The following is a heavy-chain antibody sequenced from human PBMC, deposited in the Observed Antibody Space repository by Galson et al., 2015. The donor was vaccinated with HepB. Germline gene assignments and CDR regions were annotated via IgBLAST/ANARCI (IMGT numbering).Heavy chain of an antibody. CDR3: AKEEKRIQLWFTTGTAPFDY. CDR2: ISGSGGST. D-gene: IGHD5-18*01. CDR1: GFTFSSYA. V-gene: IGHV3-23*01. J-gene: IGHJ4*02. Sequence: SLRLSCAASGFTFSSYAMSWVRQAPGKGLEWVSAISGSGGSTYYADSVKGRFTISRDNSKNTLYLQMNSLRAEDTAVYYCAKEEKRIQLWFTTGTAPFDYWGQGTLVTVSS.